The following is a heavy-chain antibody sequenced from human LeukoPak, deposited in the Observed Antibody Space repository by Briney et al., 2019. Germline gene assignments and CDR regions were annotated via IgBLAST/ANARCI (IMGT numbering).Heavy chain of an antibody. Sequence: GGSLRLSCAASGFTFSSYAMHWVRQAPGKGLEWVAVISYDGSNKYYADSVKGRFTISRDNSKNTLYLQMNSLRAEDTAVYYCARDRDGGFDYWGQGTLVTVSS. J-gene: IGHJ4*02. V-gene: IGHV3-30-3*01. CDR2: ISYDGSNK. D-gene: IGHD4-23*01. CDR1: GFTFSSYA. CDR3: ARDRDGGFDY.